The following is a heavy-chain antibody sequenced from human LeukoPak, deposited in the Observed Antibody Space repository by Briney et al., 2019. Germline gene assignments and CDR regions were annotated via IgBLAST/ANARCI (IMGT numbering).Heavy chain of an antibody. D-gene: IGHD1/OR15-1a*01. CDR2: IYYSGST. J-gene: IGHJ6*03. Sequence: SETLSLTCTVSGGSISSSSYYWGWIRQPPGKGLEWIGSIYYSGSTYYNPSLKSRVTISVDTSKNQFSLKLSSVTAADTAVYYCARLLQYYYYYYMDVWGKGTTVTVSS. CDR3: ARLLQYYYYYYMDV. V-gene: IGHV4-39*07. CDR1: GGSISSSSYY.